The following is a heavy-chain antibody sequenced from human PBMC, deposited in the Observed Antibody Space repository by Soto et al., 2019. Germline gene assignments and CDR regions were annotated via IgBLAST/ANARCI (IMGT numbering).Heavy chain of an antibody. CDR2: ISWDGGST. CDR3: AKDALSIAAAGTNCFDP. Sequence: EVQLVESGGVVVQPGGSLILSCAASGFTFDDYTKHWVLQAPGKGLESVSLISWDGGSTYYADSLKGGFTISRDNSKNYLYLQRNNLTTEDTALYYCAKDALSIAAAGTNCFDPWGQGTLVTVSS. D-gene: IGHD6-13*01. CDR1: GFTFDDYT. J-gene: IGHJ5*02. V-gene: IGHV3-43*01.